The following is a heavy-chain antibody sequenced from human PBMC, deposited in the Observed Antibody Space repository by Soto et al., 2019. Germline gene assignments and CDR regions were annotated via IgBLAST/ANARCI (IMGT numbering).Heavy chain of an antibody. D-gene: IGHD3-10*01. Sequence: QVQLQQWGAGLLKPSETLSLSCAVYGGCFNDNYYTWFRQPPGKGLEWIGEISRSGTTKYIPSLKRRASISFDTSKTQVSLKVTSVTAADTAVYYCATSLWFGTQVELWGQGALVTVSS. V-gene: IGHV4-34*01. CDR3: ATSLWFGTQVEL. CDR2: ISRSGTT. J-gene: IGHJ5*02. CDR1: GGCFNDNY.